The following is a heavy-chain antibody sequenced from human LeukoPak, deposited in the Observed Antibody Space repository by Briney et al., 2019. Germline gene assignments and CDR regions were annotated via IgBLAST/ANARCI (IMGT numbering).Heavy chain of an antibody. CDR3: AKGYSSSPPQGQYYFDY. D-gene: IGHD6-13*01. CDR2: IRYDGSNK. J-gene: IGHJ4*02. Sequence: GGSLRLSCAASGFTFSSYGMHWVRQAPGKGLEWVAFIRYDGSNKYYADSVKGRFTISRDNSKNTLYLQMNSLRAEDTAVYYCAKGYSSSPPQGQYYFDYWGQGTLVTVSS. V-gene: IGHV3-30*02. CDR1: GFTFSSYG.